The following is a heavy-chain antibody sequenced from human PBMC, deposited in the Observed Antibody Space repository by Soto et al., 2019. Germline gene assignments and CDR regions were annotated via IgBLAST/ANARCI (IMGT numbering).Heavy chain of an antibody. CDR1: GGSFSGYY. CDR2: INHSGST. J-gene: IGHJ5*02. CDR3: LPLESTGTTSGSYWFDP. D-gene: IGHD1-26*01. Sequence: SETLSLTCAVYGGSFSGYYWSWIRQPPGKGLEWIGEINHSGSTNYNPSLKSRVTISVDTSKNQFSLKLSSVTAADTAVYYCLPLESTGTTSGSYWFDPWGQGTLVTVSS. V-gene: IGHV4-34*01.